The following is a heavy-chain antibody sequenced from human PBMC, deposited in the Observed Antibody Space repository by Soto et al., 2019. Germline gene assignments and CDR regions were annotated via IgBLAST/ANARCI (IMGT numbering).Heavy chain of an antibody. J-gene: IGHJ6*02. CDR1: GGSISSSSCY. V-gene: IGHV4-39*01. Sequence: PSEILSLTCTVSGGSISSSSCYWGWIRQPPRKVLEWIGSIYYSGSTYYNPSLKSRVTISVDTSKNQFSLKLSSVTAADTAVFYCARQRDGYNFYYYGMDVRGQGTTVTVSS. CDR2: IYYSGST. D-gene: IGHD5-12*01. CDR3: ARQRDGYNFYYYGMDV.